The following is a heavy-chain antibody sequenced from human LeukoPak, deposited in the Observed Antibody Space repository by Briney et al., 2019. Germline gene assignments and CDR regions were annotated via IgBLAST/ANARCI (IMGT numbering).Heavy chain of an antibody. CDR2: ITSGSYI. CDR1: GFTFSSYT. CDR3: ARDPAADDY. J-gene: IGHJ4*02. D-gene: IGHD6-13*01. Sequence: WGSLRLTCVASGFTFSSYTMNWVRQAPGKGLEWVSSITSGSYIYYAESVKGRFTISRDNAKNSLYLQMNSLRAEDTAVYYCARDPAADDYWGQGTLVTVSS. V-gene: IGHV3-21*01.